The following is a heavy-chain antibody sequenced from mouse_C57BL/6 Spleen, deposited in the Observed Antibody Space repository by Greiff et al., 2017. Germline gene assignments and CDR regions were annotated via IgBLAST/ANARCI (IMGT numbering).Heavy chain of an antibody. CDR1: GYTFTSYW. V-gene: IGHV1-61*01. Sequence: QVQLQQPGAELVRPGSSVKLSCKASGYTFTSYWMDWVKQRPGQGLEWIGNIYPSDSETHYNQKFKDKATLTVDKSSSTAYMQLSSLTSEDSAVYYCARDDYDRDYAMDYWGQGTSVTVSS. J-gene: IGHJ4*01. D-gene: IGHD2-4*01. CDR2: IYPSDSET. CDR3: ARDDYDRDYAMDY.